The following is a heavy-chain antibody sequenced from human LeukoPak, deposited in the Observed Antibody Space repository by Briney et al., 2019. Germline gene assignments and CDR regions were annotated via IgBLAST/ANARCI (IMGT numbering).Heavy chain of an antibody. V-gene: IGHV7-4-1*02. Sequence: ASVKVSCKASGYTFTNYAMNWVRQAPGQGLEWMGWINPNTGNPTYAQGFTGRFVFSLDTSVTTTYLQISSLKAEDTAVYYCARAYQPLGGLSFPDSWGQGTLVTVSS. CDR1: GYTFTNYA. CDR2: INPNTGNP. J-gene: IGHJ5*01. CDR3: ARAYQPLGGLSFPDS. D-gene: IGHD3-16*02.